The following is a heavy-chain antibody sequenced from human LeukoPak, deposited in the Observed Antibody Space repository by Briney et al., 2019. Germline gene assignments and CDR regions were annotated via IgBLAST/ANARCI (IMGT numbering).Heavy chain of an antibody. J-gene: IGHJ4*02. Sequence: SETLSLNCSVSGGYNISIRDHGDWIRQPPGTGLEGIASVHYSGTPYSNPSLRSRVTISVDTSKNQFSLKVTSVTAADTAAYYCARRLHYYDYWGQGTLVTVSS. CDR1: GGYNISIRDH. D-gene: IGHD2-21*02. V-gene: IGHV4-39*01. CDR3: ARRLHYYDY. CDR2: VHYSGTP.